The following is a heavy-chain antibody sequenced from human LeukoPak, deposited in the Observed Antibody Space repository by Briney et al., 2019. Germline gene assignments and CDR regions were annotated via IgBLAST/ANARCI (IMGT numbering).Heavy chain of an antibody. CDR2: IWYDGSNK. Sequence: GGCLRLSCAASGSTFSDYGMHWVRQAPGKGLEWVAVIWYDGSNKYYADSVKARFTVSRDNSKNTLDLQMSSLRAEDTAVYYCARVQYDSDDALDIWGQGTSVSVSA. V-gene: IGHV3-33*01. CDR3: ARVQYDSDDALDI. J-gene: IGHJ3*02. CDR1: GSTFSDYG. D-gene: IGHD3-16*01.